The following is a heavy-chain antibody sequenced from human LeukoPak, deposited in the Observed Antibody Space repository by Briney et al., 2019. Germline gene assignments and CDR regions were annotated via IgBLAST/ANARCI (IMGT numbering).Heavy chain of an antibody. CDR2: ISGSGGST. CDR3: ARDKSDWSLDP. CDR1: GFTFSSYG. V-gene: IGHV3-23*01. J-gene: IGHJ5*02. Sequence: PGESLRLSCAASGFTFSSYGMSWVRQAPGKWLEWVSAISGSGGSTYYADSVRGRFTISRDNAKNSLYLQMTSLRAEDTAFYYCARDKSDWSLDPWGQGTLVTVSS. D-gene: IGHD3-9*01.